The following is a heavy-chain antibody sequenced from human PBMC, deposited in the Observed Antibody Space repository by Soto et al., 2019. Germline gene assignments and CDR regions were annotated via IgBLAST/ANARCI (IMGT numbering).Heavy chain of an antibody. D-gene: IGHD2-21*02. Sequence: GGSLRLSCEASGFSFSTYCMHWVRQAPGKGLEWVSSIGRRSDIYYADSVKGRFTISRDNAKNSVSLQMNSLRDEDTAVYYCAREETAWPLAYGLDVWGQGTTVTV. V-gene: IGHV3-21*01. CDR2: IGRRSDI. CDR1: GFSFSTYC. J-gene: IGHJ6*02. CDR3: AREETAWPLAYGLDV.